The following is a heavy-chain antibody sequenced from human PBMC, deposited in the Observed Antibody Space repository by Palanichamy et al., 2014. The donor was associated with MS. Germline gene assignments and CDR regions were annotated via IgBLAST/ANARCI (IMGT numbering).Heavy chain of an antibody. CDR1: GFTFSSYW. V-gene: IGHV3-74*01. Sequence: EVQVVESGGGLVQPGGSLRLSCAASGFTFSSYWMHWVRQAPGKGLVWVSRINSDGGSTNYADSVKGRFTISRDNAKSTLYPQMNSLRAEDTAVYYCARVYCGGDCYLYYYYGMDVWGQGTTVTVSS. D-gene: IGHD2-21*02. J-gene: IGHJ6*02. CDR3: ARVYCGGDCYLYYYYGMDV. CDR2: INSDGGST.